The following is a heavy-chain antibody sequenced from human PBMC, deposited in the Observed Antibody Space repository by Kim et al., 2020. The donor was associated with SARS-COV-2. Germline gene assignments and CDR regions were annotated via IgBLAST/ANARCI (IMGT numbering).Heavy chain of an antibody. CDR3: ARGGTNAYYPFDY. Sequence: YADSVKGRFSISRDNAKNTLYLQMNSLRAEDTAVYYCARGGTNAYYPFDYWGQGTLVPVST. D-gene: IGHD3-16*01. J-gene: IGHJ4*02. V-gene: IGHV3-74*01.